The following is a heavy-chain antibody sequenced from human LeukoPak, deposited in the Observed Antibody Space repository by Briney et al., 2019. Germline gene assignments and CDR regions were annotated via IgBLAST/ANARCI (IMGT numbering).Heavy chain of an antibody. Sequence: PGGSLRLSCAASGFTFSSYWMHWVRQAPGKGLVWVSRINSDGSSTSYADSVKGRFTISRDNAKNTLFLQMNSLRTEDTAVYFCAKDRGGDTLNWFDSWGQGTLVTVSS. CDR2: INSDGSST. J-gene: IGHJ5*01. V-gene: IGHV3-74*01. D-gene: IGHD3-10*01. CDR3: AKDRGGDTLNWFDS. CDR1: GFTFSSYW.